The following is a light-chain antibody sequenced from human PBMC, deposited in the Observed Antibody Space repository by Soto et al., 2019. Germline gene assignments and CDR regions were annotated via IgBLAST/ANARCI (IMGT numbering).Light chain of an antibody. J-gene: IGKJ1*01. V-gene: IGKV3-11*01. CDR2: DAS. Sequence: EIVLTQSPATLSLSPGERAILSCRASQSVGTYLAWYQQKPGQAPRLLIYDASNRATGIPARFSGSGSGTDFTLTISSLEPEDFAVYYCQQRSNWPWTFGQGTKVDIK. CDR3: QQRSNWPWT. CDR1: QSVGTY.